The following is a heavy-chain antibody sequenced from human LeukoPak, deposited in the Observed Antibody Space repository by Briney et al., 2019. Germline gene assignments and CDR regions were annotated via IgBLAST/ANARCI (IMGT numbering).Heavy chain of an antibody. CDR2: ISGSGGST. D-gene: IGHD2-15*01. CDR1: GFTFSSYS. CDR3: AKVGSVVVVAATLLFDY. V-gene: IGHV3-23*01. Sequence: GGSLRLSCAASGFTFSSYSMNWVRQAPGKGLEWVSAISGSGGSTYYADSVKGRFTISRDNSKNTLYLQMNSLRAEDTAVYYCAKVGSVVVVAATLLFDYWGQGTLVTVSS. J-gene: IGHJ4*02.